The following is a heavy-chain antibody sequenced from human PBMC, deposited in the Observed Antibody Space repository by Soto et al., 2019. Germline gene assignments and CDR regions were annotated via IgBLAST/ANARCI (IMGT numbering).Heavy chain of an antibody. CDR1: GFTFNSYV. J-gene: IGHJ4*02. V-gene: IGHV3-23*01. D-gene: IGHD3-22*01. CDR2: ISRSGRGSA. Sequence: VGSLRLSCAASGFTFNSYVVTWVRQAPGEGLEWVSSISRSGRGSAYYADSVKGRFTISRDNSENTLFLQMNNLRDEDTALYYCARGRYLDSSDYWVANLPFDHWGLGTLVTVSS. CDR3: ARGRYLDSSDYWVANLPFDH.